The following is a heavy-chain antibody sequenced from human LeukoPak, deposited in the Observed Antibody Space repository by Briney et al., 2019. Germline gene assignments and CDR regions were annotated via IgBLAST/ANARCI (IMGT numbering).Heavy chain of an antibody. J-gene: IGHJ4*02. V-gene: IGHV3-48*01. D-gene: IGHD6-19*01. CDR1: GFIFTSYS. CDR3: ATLTGSGWYD. CDR2: ISSSSSTI. Sequence: GGSLRLSCAASGFIFTSYSMNWVRQAPGKGLEWISYISSSSSTIYYADSVRGRFTISRDNAKNSLYLQMNSLRAEDTAVYYCATLTGSGWYDWGQGTLVTVSS.